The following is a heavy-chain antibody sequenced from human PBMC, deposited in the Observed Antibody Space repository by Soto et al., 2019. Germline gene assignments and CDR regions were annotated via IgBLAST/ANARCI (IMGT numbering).Heavy chain of an antibody. Sequence: GGSLKISCKGSGYSFTSYWIGWVRQMPGKGLEWMGIIYPGDSDTRYSPSFQGQVTISADKSISTAYLQWSSLKASDTAMYYCARPGTTGGYCSGGSCSFDYWGQGTLVTVSS. V-gene: IGHV5-51*01. J-gene: IGHJ4*02. CDR3: ARPGTTGGYCSGGSCSFDY. D-gene: IGHD2-15*01. CDR1: GYSFTSYW. CDR2: IYPGDSDT.